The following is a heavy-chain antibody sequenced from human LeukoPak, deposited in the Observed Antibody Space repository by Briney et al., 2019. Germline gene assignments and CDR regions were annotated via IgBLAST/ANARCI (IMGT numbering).Heavy chain of an antibody. Sequence: SETLSLTCTVSGGSISSYYWSWIRQPPGKGLEWIGYIYYSGSTNYNPSLKGRVTISVDTSKNQFSLKLSSVTAADTAVYYCARGGGYDGHFDYWGQGTLVTVSS. CDR2: IYYSGST. J-gene: IGHJ4*02. CDR3: ARGGGYDGHFDY. V-gene: IGHV4-59*01. CDR1: GGSISSYY. D-gene: IGHD5-12*01.